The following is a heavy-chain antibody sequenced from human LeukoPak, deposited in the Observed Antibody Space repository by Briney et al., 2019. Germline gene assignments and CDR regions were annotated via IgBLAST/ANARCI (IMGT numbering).Heavy chain of an antibody. CDR2: IIPIFVTA. J-gene: IGHJ3*02. Sequence: SVKVSCKDSGGTFNSYAISWVRQAPGQGVEWMGGIIPIFVTANFAQQSHGRVTITTYESTSTAYMELSSLRSEDTAVYYCARAGIVGAKKAFDIWGQGTMVTVSS. V-gene: IGHV1-69*05. D-gene: IGHD1-26*01. CDR1: GGTFNSYA. CDR3: ARAGIVGAKKAFDI.